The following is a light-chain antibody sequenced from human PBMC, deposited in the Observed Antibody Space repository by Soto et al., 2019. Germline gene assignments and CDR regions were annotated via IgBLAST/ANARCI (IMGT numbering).Light chain of an antibody. CDR2: EVT. J-gene: IGLJ1*01. V-gene: IGLV2-23*02. CDR1: GIGNYNL. CDR3: ASYAGSRTFV. Sequence: QSAVTQPASASGSPGQSVTISCSGSGIGNYNLVSWYQHLPGRAPKLLIFEVTMRPSGISDRFSGSKSASTASLTISGLQAEDEGDYYCASYAGSRTFVFGSGTKLTVL.